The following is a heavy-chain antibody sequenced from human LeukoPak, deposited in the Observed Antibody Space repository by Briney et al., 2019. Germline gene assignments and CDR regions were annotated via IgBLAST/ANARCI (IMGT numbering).Heavy chain of an antibody. CDR3: ARHWSPDIVVVPAARTWFDP. CDR2: VYYSGST. Sequence: SETLSLTCTVSGGSISSYYWSWVRQPPGKGLEWIGYVYYSGSTNYNPSLKSRVTISVDTSKNQFSLKLSSVTAADTVAYYCARHWSPDIVVVPAARTWFDPGGQGTLVTVSS. V-gene: IGHV4-59*08. CDR1: GGSISSYY. D-gene: IGHD2-2*01. J-gene: IGHJ5*02.